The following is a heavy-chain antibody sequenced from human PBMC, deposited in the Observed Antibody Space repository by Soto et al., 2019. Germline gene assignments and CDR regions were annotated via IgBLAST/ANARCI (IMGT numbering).Heavy chain of an antibody. CDR2: IYWDDDK. V-gene: IGHV2-5*02. Sequence: QITLXEXGPXLXKPTXTLXXXXTFXGXXXSXXGVGVGWIRQPPGKALEWLALIYWDDDKRYSPSLKSRLTITKDTSKNQVVLTMTNMDPVDTATYYCAHSFGYGDYGGAFDIWGQGTMVTVSS. CDR3: AHSFGYGDYGGAFDI. J-gene: IGHJ3*02. CDR1: GXXXSXXGVG. D-gene: IGHD4-17*01.